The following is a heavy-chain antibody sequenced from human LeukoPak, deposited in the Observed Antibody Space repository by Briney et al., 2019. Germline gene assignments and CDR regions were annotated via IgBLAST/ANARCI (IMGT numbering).Heavy chain of an antibody. CDR2: VGGGADI. V-gene: IGHV3-23*01. D-gene: IGHD5-24*01. Sequence: GGSLRLSCVASGFTFSDHRMTGVRQAPGEGLEWVSSVGGGADIYYADSVNGRFTASRDNSKNTLYLRMGSLRAEETAVYYCAKDATPYNGIWDYFDHWGQGTPVTVSS. CDR3: AKDATPYNGIWDYFDH. J-gene: IGHJ4*02. CDR1: GFTFSDHR.